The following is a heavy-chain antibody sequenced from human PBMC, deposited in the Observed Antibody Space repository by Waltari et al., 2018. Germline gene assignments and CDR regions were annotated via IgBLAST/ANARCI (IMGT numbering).Heavy chain of an antibody. CDR1: GGTFSSYA. CDR3: AGGDGGYYYYKMDV. V-gene: IGHV1-69*04. J-gene: IGHJ6*03. D-gene: IGHD3-10*01. Sequence: QVQLVQSGAEVKKPGSSVKVSCKASGGTFSSYAINWVRQAPGQGLEWMGRIMPDISETKYAVKFQGRITITADKSTGTVYMELSSLRSDDTAVYYCAGGDGGYYYYKMDVWGQGTTVTVSS. CDR2: IMPDISET.